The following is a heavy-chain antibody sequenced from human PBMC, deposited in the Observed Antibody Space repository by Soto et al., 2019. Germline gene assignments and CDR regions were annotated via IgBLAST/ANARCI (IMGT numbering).Heavy chain of an antibody. Sequence: SETLSLTCAVYGGSFSGYYWSWIRQPPGKGLEWIGEINHSGSTNYNPSLKSRVTISVDTSKNQFSLKLSSVTAADTAVYYCARGGYYDILTGPSDYYGMDVWGQGTTVTV. CDR1: GGSFSGYY. J-gene: IGHJ6*02. CDR3: ARGGYYDILTGPSDYYGMDV. V-gene: IGHV4-34*01. CDR2: INHSGST. D-gene: IGHD3-9*01.